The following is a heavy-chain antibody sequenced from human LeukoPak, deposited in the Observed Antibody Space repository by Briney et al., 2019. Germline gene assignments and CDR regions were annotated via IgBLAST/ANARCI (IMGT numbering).Heavy chain of an antibody. V-gene: IGHV6-1*01. CDR1: GDSVSSNSAA. J-gene: IGHJ4*02. CDR2: TYYRSKWYN. D-gene: IGHD3-10*01. CDR3: AGLRGFGSGSALDY. Sequence: SQTLSLTCAISGDSVSSNSAAWNWIRQSPSRGLEWLGRTYYRSKWYNDYAVSVKSRITINPDTSKNQFSLQLTSVTAADTAVYYCAGLRGFGSGSALDYWGQGILVTVSS.